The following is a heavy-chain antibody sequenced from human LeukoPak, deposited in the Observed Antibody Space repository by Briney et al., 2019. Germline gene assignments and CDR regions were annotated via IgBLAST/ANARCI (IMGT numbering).Heavy chain of an antibody. V-gene: IGHV1-69*04. D-gene: IGHD6-13*01. J-gene: IGHJ4*02. CDR3: ARVPQGSSWPYYFDY. CDR2: IVPILGTA. Sequence: ASVKVSCKASGGTFSTYAISWVRQAPGRGLEWVGRIVPILGTANYAQNFQGRVTITADRSTTTAYMELSSLRPEDTAVYYCARVPQGSSWPYYFDYWGQGTLVTVSS. CDR1: GGTFSTYA.